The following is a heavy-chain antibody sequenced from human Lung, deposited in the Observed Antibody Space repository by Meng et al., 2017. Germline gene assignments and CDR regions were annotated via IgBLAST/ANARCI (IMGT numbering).Heavy chain of an antibody. J-gene: IGHJ4*02. D-gene: IGHD6-13*01. V-gene: IGHV1-2*06. CDR2: IDPNNDHT. Sequence: VKLVLSGPEVKKQGASVTLSFKPSGYTFAAYWIHWLRQSPGQGLEWMGRIDPNNDHTQYAQNFQGRVTMTSDTSISTVYMELNGLRSDDTAVYYCARDEDISAAGKLFGDYWGQGTLVTVSS. CDR3: ARDEDISAAGKLFGDY. CDR1: GYTFAAYW.